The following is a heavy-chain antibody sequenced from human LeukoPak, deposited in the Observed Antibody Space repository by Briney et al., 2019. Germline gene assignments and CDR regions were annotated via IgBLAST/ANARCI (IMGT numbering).Heavy chain of an antibody. CDR1: GFTFSSYA. J-gene: IGHJ4*02. V-gene: IGHV3-23*01. Sequence: QPGGSLRLSCAASGFTFSSYAMSWVRQAPGKGLEWVSAISGSGGSTYYADSVKGRFTISRDNSKNTLYLQMNSLRAEDTAVYYCAKEAVLYYYGSGSPKYYFDYWGQGTLVTVSS. D-gene: IGHD3-10*01. CDR3: AKEAVLYYYGSGSPKYYFDY. CDR2: ISGSGGST.